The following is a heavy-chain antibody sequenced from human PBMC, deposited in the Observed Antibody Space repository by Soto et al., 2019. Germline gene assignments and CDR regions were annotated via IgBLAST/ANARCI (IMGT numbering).Heavy chain of an antibody. J-gene: IGHJ4*02. CDR1: GGSISSGDYY. Sequence: SETLSLTCTVSGGSISSGDYYWSWIRQPPGKGLEWIGYIYYSGSTYYNPSLKSRVTISVDTSKNQFSLKLSSVTAADTAVYYCARAVVYDYVWGSYRQKNYYFDYWGQGTLVTV. CDR2: IYYSGST. V-gene: IGHV4-30-4*01. CDR3: ARAVVYDYVWGSYRQKNYYFDY. D-gene: IGHD3-16*02.